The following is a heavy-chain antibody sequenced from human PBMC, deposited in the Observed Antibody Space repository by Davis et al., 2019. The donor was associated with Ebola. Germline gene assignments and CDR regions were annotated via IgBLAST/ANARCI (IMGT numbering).Heavy chain of an antibody. V-gene: IGHV4-34*01. CDR3: ARTAVDTAMVIDY. CDR2: INHSGST. CDR1: GGSFSGYY. J-gene: IGHJ4*02. Sequence: PSETLSLTCAVYGGSFSGYYWSWIRQPPGKGLEWIGEINHSGSTNYNPSLKSRVTISVDTSKNQFSLKLSSVTAADTAVYYCARTAVDTAMVIDYWGQGTLVTVSS. D-gene: IGHD5-18*01.